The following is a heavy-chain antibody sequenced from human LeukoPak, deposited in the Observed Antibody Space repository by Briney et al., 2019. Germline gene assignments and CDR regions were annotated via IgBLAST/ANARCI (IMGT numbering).Heavy chain of an antibody. CDR3: ARERLYYDILTGYYNSQILDY. J-gene: IGHJ4*02. CDR1: GGSFSGYY. CDR2: INHSGST. Sequence: SETLSLTCAVYGGSFSGYYWSWIRQPPGKGLEWIGEINHSGSTNYNPSLKSRVTISVDTSKNQFSLKLSSVTAADTAVYYCARERLYYDILTGYYNSQILDYWGQGTLVTVSS. V-gene: IGHV4-34*01. D-gene: IGHD3-9*01.